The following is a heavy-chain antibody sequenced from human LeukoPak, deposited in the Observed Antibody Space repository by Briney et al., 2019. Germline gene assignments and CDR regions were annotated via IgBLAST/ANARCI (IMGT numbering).Heavy chain of an antibody. CDR2: IYSSGST. CDR1: GGSISNYY. Sequence: SATLSLTCTVSGGSISNYYWSWIRQRPGKGLEGIGHIYSSGSTTYSPSLKSRVTMSVDTSKNQFSLKLTSVTAADTAVYYCARHRSDGTYPLDYWGQGALVTVSP. D-gene: IGHD1-26*01. CDR3: ARHRSDGTYPLDY. V-gene: IGHV4-59*08. J-gene: IGHJ4*02.